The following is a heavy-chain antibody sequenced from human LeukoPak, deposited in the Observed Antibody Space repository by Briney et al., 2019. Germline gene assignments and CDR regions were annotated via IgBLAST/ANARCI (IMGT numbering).Heavy chain of an antibody. Sequence: SETLSLTCTVSGYSIASCYLWCCIRQTPQEGLQGIATIYHSGRTYYNLSLKSRVTISMDTSRNQLSLTVTSVTAADTALYFCARGGPWELSHRDYFDYWGQGTLVTVSS. J-gene: IGHJ4*02. CDR1: GYSIASCYL. V-gene: IGHV4-38-2*02. CDR3: ARGGPWELSHRDYFDY. CDR2: IYHSGRT. D-gene: IGHD1-26*01.